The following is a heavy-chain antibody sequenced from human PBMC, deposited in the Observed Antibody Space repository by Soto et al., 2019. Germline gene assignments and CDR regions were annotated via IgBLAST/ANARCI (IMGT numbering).Heavy chain of an antibody. J-gene: IGHJ6*02. Sequence: GGSLRLSCAASGFPCSSYGMHWVLQAPGKGLEWVAVISYDGSNKYYADSVKGRFTISRDNSKNTLYLQMNSLRAEDTAVYYCAKDSAAAGTYGLDVWGQGTTVTVSS. CDR1: GFPCSSYG. CDR2: ISYDGSNK. CDR3: AKDSAAAGTYGLDV. V-gene: IGHV3-30*18. D-gene: IGHD6-13*01.